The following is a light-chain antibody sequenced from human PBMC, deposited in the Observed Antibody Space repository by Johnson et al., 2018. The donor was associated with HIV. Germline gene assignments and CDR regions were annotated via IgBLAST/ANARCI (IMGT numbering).Light chain of an antibody. J-gene: IGLJ1*01. CDR2: DNN. CDR1: SSNIGTNY. Sequence: QSVLTQPPSVSAAPGQKVTISCSGSSSNIGTNYVSWYQQLPGTAPKLLIYDNNKRPSGIPDRFSGSKYGTSATLGITGLQTGDEADYYCGTWDSSLSAGKGIGTGTEFTVL. V-gene: IGLV1-51*01. CDR3: GTWDSSLSAGKG.